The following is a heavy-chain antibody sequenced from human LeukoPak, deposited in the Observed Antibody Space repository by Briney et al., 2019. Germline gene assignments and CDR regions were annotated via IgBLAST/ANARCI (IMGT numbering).Heavy chain of an antibody. CDR3: ARSGSYWFDP. V-gene: IGHV4-59*08. Sequence: SETLSLTCTVSGGSISSNYWSWIRQPPGKGLEWIGYIYYSGSTNYNPSLKSRVTISVDTSKNQFSLKLSSVTAADTAVYYCARSGSYWFDPWGQGTLVTVSS. CDR2: IYYSGST. J-gene: IGHJ5*02. CDR1: GGSISSNY. D-gene: IGHD1-26*01.